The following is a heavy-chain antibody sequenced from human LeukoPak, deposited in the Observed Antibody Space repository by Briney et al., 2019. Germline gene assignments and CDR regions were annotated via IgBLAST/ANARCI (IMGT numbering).Heavy chain of an antibody. J-gene: IGHJ6*02. D-gene: IGHD3-3*01. V-gene: IGHV4-59*01. Sequence: PSETLSLTRTVSGGSISSYYWSWIRQPPGKGLEWIGYIYYSGSTNYNPSLKSRVTISVDTSKNQFSLKLSSVTAADTAVYYCARGLNDFWSGSPNYYYYGMDVWGQGTTVIVSS. CDR1: GGSISSYY. CDR3: ARGLNDFWSGSPNYYYYGMDV. CDR2: IYYSGST.